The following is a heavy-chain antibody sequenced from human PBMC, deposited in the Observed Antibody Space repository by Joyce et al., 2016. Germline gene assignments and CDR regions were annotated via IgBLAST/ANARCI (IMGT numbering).Heavy chain of an antibody. V-gene: IGHV4-34*02. CDR3: ARSQWLAPLMY. CDR1: SGPFSGFF. Sequence: QVQLQQWGAGLLKTSETLSLTCAVYSGPFSGFFWSWVRQPPGKGLEWIGDITNSGATHYNPSIKSRLTMSVDTSRKEFSLKLSSVTVADTAIDYCARSQWLAPLMYWGQGTPVTVSS. CDR2: ITNSGAT. D-gene: IGHD6-19*01. J-gene: IGHJ4*02.